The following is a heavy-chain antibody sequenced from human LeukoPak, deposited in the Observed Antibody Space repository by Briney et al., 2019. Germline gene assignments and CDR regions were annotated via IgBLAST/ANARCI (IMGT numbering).Heavy chain of an antibody. CDR1: GFTFTTYS. V-gene: IGHV3-48*02. CDR3: ARPMVRETDWYSDL. J-gene: IGHJ2*01. Sequence: GGSLRLSCAASGFTFTTYSMDWVRQAPGKGLEWVSYISSSSSTVHYADSVKGRFTISRDNAKNSLYLQMDSLRDEDTAVYYCARPMVRETDWYSDLWGRGTQVTVSS. D-gene: IGHD3-10*01. CDR2: ISSSSSTV.